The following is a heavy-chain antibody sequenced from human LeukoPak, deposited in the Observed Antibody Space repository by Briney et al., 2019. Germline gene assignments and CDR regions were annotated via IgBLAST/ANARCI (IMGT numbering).Heavy chain of an antibody. Sequence: ASVKVSCKASGYTFTNYGMNWVRLAPGQGLEWMGWISAYNGNTNSAQKLQGRVTMTTDTSTSTAYMELRSLRSDDTAVYYCARASSYDSSGYPMPPFDYWGQGTLVAVSS. CDR1: GYTFTNYG. J-gene: IGHJ4*02. D-gene: IGHD3-22*01. V-gene: IGHV1-18*01. CDR3: ARASSYDSSGYPMPPFDY. CDR2: ISAYNGNT.